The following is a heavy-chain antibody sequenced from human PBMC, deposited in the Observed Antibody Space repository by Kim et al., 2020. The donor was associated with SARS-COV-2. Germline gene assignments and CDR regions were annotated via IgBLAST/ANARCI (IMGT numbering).Heavy chain of an antibody. D-gene: IGHD4-17*01. CDR3: AREPPYEDDYGGNSRVAGDY. CDR1: GFTFSSYA. Sequence: GGSLRLSCAASGFTFSSYAMHWVRQAPGKGLEWVAVISYDGSNKYYADSVKGRFTISRDNSKNTLYLQMNSLRAEDTAVYYCAREPPYEDDYGGNSRVAGDYWGQGTLVTVSS. CDR2: ISYDGSNK. J-gene: IGHJ4*02. V-gene: IGHV3-30*04.